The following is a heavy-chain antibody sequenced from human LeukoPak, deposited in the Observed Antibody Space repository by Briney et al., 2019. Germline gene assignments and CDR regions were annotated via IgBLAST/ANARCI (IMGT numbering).Heavy chain of an antibody. CDR2: ISAYNGNT. D-gene: IGHD2-8*01. Sequence: ASVKVSCKASGYTFTSYGISWVRQAPGQGLEWMGWISAYNGNTNYAQKLQGRVTMTTDTSTSTAYMELRSLRSDGTAVYYCARERRVVLMVYATPVDYMDVWGKGTTVTVSS. CDR1: GYTFTSYG. CDR3: ARERRVVLMVYATPVDYMDV. V-gene: IGHV1-18*01. J-gene: IGHJ6*03.